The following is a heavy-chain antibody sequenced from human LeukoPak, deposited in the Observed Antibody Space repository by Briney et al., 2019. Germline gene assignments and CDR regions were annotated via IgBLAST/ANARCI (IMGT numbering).Heavy chain of an antibody. CDR1: GFVFSTYA. Sequence: PGGSLRLSCAASGFVFSTYAMGWVRQAPGKGLEWVSGISSSGDNTYYVDSVKGQFTISRDNSKNTLDLQTNSLRAEDTAMYHCAKVKALDAVASYFDYWGQGTLVTVSS. D-gene: IGHD2-8*01. CDR3: AKVKALDAVASYFDY. V-gene: IGHV3-23*01. J-gene: IGHJ4*02. CDR2: ISSSGDNT.